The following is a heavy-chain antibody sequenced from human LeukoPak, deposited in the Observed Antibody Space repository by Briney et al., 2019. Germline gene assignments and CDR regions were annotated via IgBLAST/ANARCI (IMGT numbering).Heavy chain of an antibody. CDR3: ARDSYDSSLGY. J-gene: IGHJ4*02. Sequence: SETLSLTCTVSGGSISSYYWSWIRQPAGKGLEWIGRVYASGSTDYNPSLKSRVTMSVDTSKNQFSLKLNSVTAADTAVYYCARDSYDSSLGYWGQGTLVTVSS. V-gene: IGHV4-4*07. D-gene: IGHD3-22*01. CDR2: VYASGST. CDR1: GGSISSYY.